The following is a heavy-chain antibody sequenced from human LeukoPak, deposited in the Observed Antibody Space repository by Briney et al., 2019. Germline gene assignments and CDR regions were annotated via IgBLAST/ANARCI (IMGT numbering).Heavy chain of an antibody. CDR2: ISGSGGST. CDR1: GFTLCSYA. CDR3: ARDPMCGSTSCYAYFQH. J-gene: IGHJ1*01. Sequence: GGSLRLSCAASGFTLCSYAMSWVRQAPGKGLEWVSAISGSGGSTYYADSVKGRFTISRDNSKNTLYLQMNSLRAEDTAVYYCARDPMCGSTSCYAYFQHWGQGTLVTVSS. V-gene: IGHV3-23*01. D-gene: IGHD2-2*01.